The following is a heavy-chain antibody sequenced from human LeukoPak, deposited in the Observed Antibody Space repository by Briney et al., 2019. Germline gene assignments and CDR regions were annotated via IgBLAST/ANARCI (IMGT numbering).Heavy chain of an antibody. CDR3: ARRNPPTKTYCSSTSCYTAYFQH. Sequence: PSETLSLTCAVYGGSFSGYYWSWIRQPPGKGLEWIGEINHSGSTNYNPSLKSRVTISVDTSKNQFSLKLSSVTAADTAVYYCARRNPPTKTYCSSTSCYTAYFQHWGQGTLVTVSS. D-gene: IGHD2-2*02. CDR2: INHSGST. J-gene: IGHJ1*01. V-gene: IGHV4-34*01. CDR1: GGSFSGYY.